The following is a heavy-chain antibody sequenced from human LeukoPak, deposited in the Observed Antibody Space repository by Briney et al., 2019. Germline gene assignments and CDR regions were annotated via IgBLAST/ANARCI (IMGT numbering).Heavy chain of an antibody. D-gene: IGHD3-16*01. CDR1: GFIVSNSY. CDR3: ARDGGFGGPAGDNWFDS. Sequence: GGSLRLSCAASGFIVSNSYMSWVRRAPGKGLEGVSAIHSGGRAYADSVQGRFTISSDNSANTMYLQMNNLRGEDTAVYYCARDGGFGGPAGDNWFDSWGQGTLVTVSS. CDR2: IHSGGRA. V-gene: IGHV3-66*02. J-gene: IGHJ5*01.